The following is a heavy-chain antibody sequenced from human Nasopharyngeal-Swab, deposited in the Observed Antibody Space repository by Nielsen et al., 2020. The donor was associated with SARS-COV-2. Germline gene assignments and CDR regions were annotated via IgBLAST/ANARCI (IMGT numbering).Heavy chain of an antibody. CDR3: ARETEGFEGVSGMDV. CDR2: ISSSSSYI. D-gene: IGHD3-16*01. Sequence: VRQAPGKGLEWVSSISSSSSYIYYADSVKGRFTISRDNAKNSLYLQMNSLRAEDTAVYYCARETEGFEGVSGMDVWGQGTTVTVSS. V-gene: IGHV3-21*01. J-gene: IGHJ6*02.